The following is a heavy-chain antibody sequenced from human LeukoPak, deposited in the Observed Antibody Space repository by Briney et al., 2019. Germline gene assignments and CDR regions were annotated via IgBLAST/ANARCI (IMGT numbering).Heavy chain of an antibody. J-gene: IGHJ4*02. D-gene: IGHD3-10*01. CDR1: GFTFSNYA. CDR3: AKDEPGTYSPSDY. V-gene: IGHV3-30*18. Sequence: GGSLRLSCAASGFTFSNYAMHWVRQAPGKGLEWVAFMSYDGSDKYYADSVKGRFTISRGNSKNTLYLQMNSLRPEDTAVYYCAKDEPGTYSPSDYWGQGTLVTVSS. CDR2: MSYDGSDK.